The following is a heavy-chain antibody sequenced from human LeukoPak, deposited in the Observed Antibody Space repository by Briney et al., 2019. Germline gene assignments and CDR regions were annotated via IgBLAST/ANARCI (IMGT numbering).Heavy chain of an antibody. V-gene: IGHV4-34*01. CDR1: GGSFSGYY. CDR3: ARDGGFSGSYDY. CDR2: INHSGST. D-gene: IGHD1-26*01. Sequence: PSETLSLTCAVYGGSFSGYYWSWIRQPPGKGLEWIGEINHSGSTNYNPSLKSRVTISVDTSKNQFSLKLSSVTAADTAVYYCARDGGFSGSYDYWGQGTLVTVSS. J-gene: IGHJ4*02.